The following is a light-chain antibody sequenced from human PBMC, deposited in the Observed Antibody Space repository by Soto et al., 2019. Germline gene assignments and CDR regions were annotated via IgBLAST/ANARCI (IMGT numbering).Light chain of an antibody. J-gene: IGKJ5*01. Sequence: DIQMTQSPSSLSASVGDRVTITCRASQSISSYLNWYQQKPGKAPKLLIYAASSLQSGVTSRFSGSGSGTDFPLTISSLQPEDFATYYCQQSYSTPTFGQGTRLEIK. CDR2: AAS. CDR1: QSISSY. CDR3: QQSYSTPT. V-gene: IGKV1-39*01.